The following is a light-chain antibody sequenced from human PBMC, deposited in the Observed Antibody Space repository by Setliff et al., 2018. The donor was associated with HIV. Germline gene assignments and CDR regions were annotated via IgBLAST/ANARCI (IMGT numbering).Light chain of an antibody. Sequence: QSVLTQPASVSGSPGQSITISCTGTNSDVGGYNYVSWYQQHPGKAPKLMIYDVTKRPSGVSNRFSGSKSGNTASLTISGLQAEDEADYYCCSYAGSSTPYVFGTGTKVTVL. J-gene: IGLJ1*01. CDR3: CSYAGSSTPYV. V-gene: IGLV2-23*02. CDR1: NSDVGGYNY. CDR2: DVT.